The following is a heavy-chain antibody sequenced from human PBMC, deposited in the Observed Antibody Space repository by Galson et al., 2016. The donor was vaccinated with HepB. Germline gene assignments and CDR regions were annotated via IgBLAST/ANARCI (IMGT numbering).Heavy chain of an antibody. D-gene: IGHD5-18*01. J-gene: IGHJ4*02. CDR3: AASPSFGYLTNEWSFDY. V-gene: IGHV1-69*13. CDR1: GGSFSSYA. CDR2: IIPIFGAA. Sequence: SVKVSCKASGGSFSSYAISWVRQAPGQGLEWMGGIIPIFGAANYAQKFQGRVTITADESTSTTYMELSSLGSEDTALYYCAASPSFGYLTNEWSFDYWGQGTLVTVSS.